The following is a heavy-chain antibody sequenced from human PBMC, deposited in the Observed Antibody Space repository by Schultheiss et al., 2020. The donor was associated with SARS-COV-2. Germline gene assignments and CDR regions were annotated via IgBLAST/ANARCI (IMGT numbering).Heavy chain of an antibody. CDR3: ARDWDYGMDV. Sequence: SETLSLTCTISGASITFSSWSWIRQPPGRGLEWIGEINHSGSTNYNPSLKSRVTISVDTSENQFSLKLSSVTAADTAVYFCARDWDYGMDVWGQGTTVTVSS. J-gene: IGHJ6*02. CDR1: GASITFSS. D-gene: IGHD1-26*01. V-gene: IGHV4-34*01. CDR2: INHSGST.